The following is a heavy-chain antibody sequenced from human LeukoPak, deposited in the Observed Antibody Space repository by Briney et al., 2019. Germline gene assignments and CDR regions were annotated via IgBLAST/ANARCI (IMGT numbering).Heavy chain of an antibody. CDR1: GFTFSTYG. Sequence: GGSLRLSCAASGFTFSTYGMNWVRQAPGKGLEWVSYTSSSGTTIYYADSVKGRITISRDNAKSSLYLQMNSLRAEDTAVYYCATDGQSSGWYGFDYWGQGTLVTVSS. J-gene: IGHJ4*02. D-gene: IGHD6-19*01. CDR3: ATDGQSSGWYGFDY. V-gene: IGHV3-48*03. CDR2: TSSSGTTI.